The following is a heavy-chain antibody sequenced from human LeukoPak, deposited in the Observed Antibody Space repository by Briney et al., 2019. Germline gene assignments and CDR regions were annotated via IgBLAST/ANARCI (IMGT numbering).Heavy chain of an antibody. CDR1: GFTFSTYG. D-gene: IGHD1-26*01. J-gene: IGHJ3*02. CDR3: ARALPSPLYSGSYADAFDI. V-gene: IGHV3-33*01. CDR2: IRYDGNNK. Sequence: GRSLRLSCAASGFTFSTYGMHWVRQAPGKGLEWVAVIRYDGNNKFYVDSVRGRFTISRDNAKNSLYLQMNSLRAEDTAVYYCARALPSPLYSGSYADAFDIWGQGTMVTVSS.